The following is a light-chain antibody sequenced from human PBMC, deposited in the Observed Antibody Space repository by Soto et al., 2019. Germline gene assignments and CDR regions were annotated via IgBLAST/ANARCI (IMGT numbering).Light chain of an antibody. CDR3: EQYYSLWR. J-gene: IGKJ1*01. Sequence: KPTTDYLAVSVGERTTITCKTSQSVFYRSNSQNYLAWFQHKEGQPPKLLIYWASIRESGVPDRFSGSGSGTDFTLTINSLQAEDMAVDYCEQYYSLWRSGQQTKVDI. V-gene: IGKV4-1*01. CDR2: WAS. CDR1: QSVFYRSNSQNY.